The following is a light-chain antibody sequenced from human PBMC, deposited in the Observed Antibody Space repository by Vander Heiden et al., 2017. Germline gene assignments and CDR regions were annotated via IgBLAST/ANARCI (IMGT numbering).Light chain of an antibody. CDR2: GAS. J-gene: IGKJ1*01. V-gene: IGKV3-20*01. CDR3: QQYGTFPWT. Sequence: EIVLTQSPGPLSLSPGERATLSCRASQSVTSNYLAWYQQKIGQAPRLLIHGASSRATGIPDRFSGSGSATDFTLTISRLEPEDFAVYSCQQYGTFPWTFGQGTKVEMK. CDR1: QSVTSNY.